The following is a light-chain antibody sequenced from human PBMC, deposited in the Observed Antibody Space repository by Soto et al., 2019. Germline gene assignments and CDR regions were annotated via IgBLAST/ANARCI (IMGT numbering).Light chain of an antibody. V-gene: IGLV2-14*03. J-gene: IGLJ1*01. CDR1: SSDVGGCNF. Sequence: QSALTQPASVFGSPGQSITFSCTGTSSDVGGCNFVSWYQQHPGKAPKLMIYEVSSRPSGVSNRFSGSKSGNTASLTISGLQPEDEADYYCSSYTTSSTVVFGTGTKLTVL. CDR2: EVS. CDR3: SSYTTSSTVV.